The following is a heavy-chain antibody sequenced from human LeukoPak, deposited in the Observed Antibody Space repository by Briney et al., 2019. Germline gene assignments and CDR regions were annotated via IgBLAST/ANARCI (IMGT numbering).Heavy chain of an antibody. D-gene: IGHD2-2*01. J-gene: IGHJ3*02. CDR3: ARDIDCSSHNCYGWPLFDI. V-gene: IGHV3-23*01. CDR2: ISGSGGST. Sequence: GGSLRLSCAASGFTFSSYAMSWVRQAPGKGLEWVSAISGSGGSTYYADSVKGRFTISRDNSKNTVYLQMNNLRAEDAAVYYCARDIDCSSHNCYGWPLFDIWGQGTMVTVSS. CDR1: GFTFSSYA.